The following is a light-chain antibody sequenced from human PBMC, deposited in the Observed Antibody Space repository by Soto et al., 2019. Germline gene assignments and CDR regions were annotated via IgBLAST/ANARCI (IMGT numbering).Light chain of an antibody. CDR2: KVF. CDR1: QSLLYSNGNTY. J-gene: IGKJ1*01. V-gene: IGKV2-30*01. Sequence: DVVMTQSPLSLPVTLGQPASISCMSSQSLLYSNGNTYLHWFQQRPGQSPRHLIYKVFNRDSGVPDRFSGSGSGTDFTLKISRVEAEDVGVYYCMQGTHWPPTFGQGTKVEIK. CDR3: MQGTHWPPT.